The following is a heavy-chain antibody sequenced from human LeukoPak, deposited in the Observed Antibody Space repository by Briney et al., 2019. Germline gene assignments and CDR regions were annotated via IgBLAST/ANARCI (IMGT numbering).Heavy chain of an antibody. CDR1: GFTFTNAW. D-gene: IGHD3-10*01. CDR3: TTDSPGFGELFRFDY. J-gene: IGHJ4*02. V-gene: IGHV3-15*01. CDR2: LKSITDGGTT. Sequence: GGSLRLPCATSGFTFTNAWMSWVRQAPGKGLEWVGRLKSITDGGTTNYAAPVKGKFTISRDDSKNTLYLQMNSLKTEDTAVYYCTTDSPGFGELFRFDYWGQGTLVTVSS.